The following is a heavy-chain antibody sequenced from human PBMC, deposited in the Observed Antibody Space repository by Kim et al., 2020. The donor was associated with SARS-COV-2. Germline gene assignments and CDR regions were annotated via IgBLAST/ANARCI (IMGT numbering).Heavy chain of an antibody. CDR1: GYTFTGYY. D-gene: IGHD3-3*01. Sequence: ASVKVSCKASGYTFTGYYMHWVRQAPGQGLEWMGRINPNSGGTNYAQKFQGRVTMTRDTSISTAYMELSRLRSDDTAVYYCARGTSIFGVVRTYLNWGQGTLVTVSS. CDR2: INPNSGGT. J-gene: IGHJ4*02. CDR3: ARGTSIFGVVRTYLN. V-gene: IGHV1-2*06.